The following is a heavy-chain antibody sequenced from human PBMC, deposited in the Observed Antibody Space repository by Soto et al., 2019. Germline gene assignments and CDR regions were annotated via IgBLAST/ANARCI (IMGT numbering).Heavy chain of an antibody. D-gene: IGHD6-13*01. V-gene: IGHV1-69*13. J-gene: IGHJ4*02. Sequence: SVKVSCKASGGTFSSYRINWVRQAPGQGLEWVGGIVPIYRTADYAQKFQGRVTITADESARTSYMELRSLKSQDTAAYYCVRDSGAKLSSSWGQGTLVTVSS. CDR2: IVPIYRTA. CDR1: GGTFSSYR. CDR3: VRDSGAKLSSS.